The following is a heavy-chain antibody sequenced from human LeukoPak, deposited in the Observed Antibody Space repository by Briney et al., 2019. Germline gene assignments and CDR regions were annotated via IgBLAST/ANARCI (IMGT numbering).Heavy chain of an antibody. Sequence: GGSLRLSCAASGFTFSSYWMHWVRQAPGKGLVWVSRIKTDGSDTSYADSVKGRFTISRDNAKNTLYLQMNSMSAEDTAVYYCARHYMTTVTKGAFDIWGQGTMVTVSS. D-gene: IGHD4-17*01. CDR2: IKTDGSDT. CDR1: GFTFSSYW. J-gene: IGHJ3*02. CDR3: ARHYMTTVTKGAFDI. V-gene: IGHV3-74*01.